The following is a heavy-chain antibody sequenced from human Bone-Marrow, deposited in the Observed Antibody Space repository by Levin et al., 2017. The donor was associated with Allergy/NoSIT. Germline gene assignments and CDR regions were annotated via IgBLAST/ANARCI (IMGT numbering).Heavy chain of an antibody. CDR3: ARLRQYSSGWNQVGFDP. V-gene: IGHV4-39*07. CDR2: IFYNGGT. J-gene: IGHJ5*02. CDR1: GGSISSSYYY. D-gene: IGHD6-19*01. Sequence: SETLSLTCTVSGGSISSSYYYWGWIRQPPGKGLEFVGKIFYNGGTYHHPSLQSRVTILVDTSKTPLYLTLASVTAADTAVYYCARLRQYSSGWNQVGFDPWGQGTLVTVSS.